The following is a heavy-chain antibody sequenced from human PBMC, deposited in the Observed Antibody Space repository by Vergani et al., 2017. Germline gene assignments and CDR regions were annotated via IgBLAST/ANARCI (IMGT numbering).Heavy chain of an antibody. D-gene: IGHD2-15*01. CDR3: AARGGYCSGGSCRAYFDY. V-gene: IGHV3-23*01. CDR1: GFTFSIYA. CDR2: ISGNGANT. Sequence: EVQLLESGGGLVQPGGSLRLSCAASGFTFSIYAMTWVRQAPGKGLEWVSSISGNGANTYYADSVNGRFTISRDNSKNTLYLQMNSLRAEDTAVYYCAARGGYCSGGSCRAYFDYWGQGTLVTVSS. J-gene: IGHJ4*02.